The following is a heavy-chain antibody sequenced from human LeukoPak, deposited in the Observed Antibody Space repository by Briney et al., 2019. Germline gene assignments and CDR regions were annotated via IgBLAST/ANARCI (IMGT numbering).Heavy chain of an antibody. CDR3: ARRYQLRKFDP. J-gene: IGHJ5*02. CDR1: GGSFSGYY. Sequence: PSETLSLTCAVYGGSFSGYYWSWIRQPPGKGLEWIGEINHSGSTNYNPSLKSRVTISVDTSKNQFSLKLSSVTAADTAVYYCARRYQLRKFDPWGQGTLVTVSS. CDR2: INHSGST. D-gene: IGHD2-2*01. V-gene: IGHV4-34*01.